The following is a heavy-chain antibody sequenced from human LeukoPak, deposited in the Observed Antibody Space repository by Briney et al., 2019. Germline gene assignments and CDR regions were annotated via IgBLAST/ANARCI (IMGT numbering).Heavy chain of an antibody. Sequence: PGGSLRLSCAASGFTFSSYAMHWVRQAPGKGLEWVAVISYDGSNKYYAGSVKGRFTISRDNSKNTLYLQINSLRAEDTAVYYCARSIVGASDFYYYGMDVWGQGTTVTVSS. CDR1: GFTFSSYA. CDR3: ARSIVGASDFYYYGMDV. CDR2: ISYDGSNK. V-gene: IGHV3-30-3*01. D-gene: IGHD1-26*01. J-gene: IGHJ6*02.